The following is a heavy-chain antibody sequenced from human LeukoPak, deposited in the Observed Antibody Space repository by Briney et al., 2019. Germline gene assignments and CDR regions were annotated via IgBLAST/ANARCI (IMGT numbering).Heavy chain of an antibody. Sequence: ASVKVSCKASGYTFTGYYMHWVRQAPGQGLEWMGWINPNSGGTNYAQRFQGRVTMTRDTSISTAYMELSRLRSDDTAVYYCARAGGLRYFDWTSHWGQGTLVTVSS. D-gene: IGHD3-9*01. CDR2: INPNSGGT. J-gene: IGHJ4*02. CDR1: GYTFTGYY. CDR3: ARAGGLRYFDWTSH. V-gene: IGHV1-2*02.